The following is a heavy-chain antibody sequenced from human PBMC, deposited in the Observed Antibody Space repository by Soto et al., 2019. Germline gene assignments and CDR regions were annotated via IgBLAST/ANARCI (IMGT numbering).Heavy chain of an antibody. J-gene: IGHJ6*03. CDR1: GGSISSSSYY. CDR2: IYYSGST. CDR3: ARHEGVPYYDFWSGDYYYYYMDV. Sequence: QLQLQESGPGLVKPSETLSLTCTVSGGSISSSSYYWGWIRQPPGKGLEWIGSIYYSGSTYYNPSLKSRVTISVDTSKNQFSLKLSSVTAADTAVYYCARHEGVPYYDFWSGDYYYYYMDVWGKGTTVTVSS. D-gene: IGHD3-3*01. V-gene: IGHV4-39*01.